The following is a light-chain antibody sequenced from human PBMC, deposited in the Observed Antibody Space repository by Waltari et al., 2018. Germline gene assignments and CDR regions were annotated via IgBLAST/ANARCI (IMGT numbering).Light chain of an antibody. CDR2: YAI. J-gene: IGKJ3*01. CDR3: QQHYSYPFT. V-gene: IGKV1-16*01. CDR1: QGITDY. Sequence: DIQITQSPSSLSASVGDTVTITCRASQGITDYLAWYQQKPRKAPKPLIFYAINLEGGVPSRFSGSGSGTNFTLTISSLQADDFATYYCQQHYSYPFTFGPGTKLDIK.